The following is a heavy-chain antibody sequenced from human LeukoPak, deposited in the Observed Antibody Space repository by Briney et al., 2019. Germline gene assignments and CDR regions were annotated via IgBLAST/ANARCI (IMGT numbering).Heavy chain of an antibody. V-gene: IGHV1-46*01. CDR1: DYTFTSYY. J-gene: IGHJ3*02. CDR3: ARASRTTVVKDAFDI. CDR2: INPSGGST. Sequence: GASVKVSCEASDYTFTSYYMHWVRQAPGQGLEWMGIINPSGGSTSYAQKFQGRVTMTRDTSTSTVYMELSSLRSEDTAVYYCARASRTTVVKDAFDIWGQGTMVTVSS. D-gene: IGHD4-23*01.